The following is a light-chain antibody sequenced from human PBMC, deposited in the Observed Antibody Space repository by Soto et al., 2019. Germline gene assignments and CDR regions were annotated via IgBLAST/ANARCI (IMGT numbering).Light chain of an antibody. CDR3: HQYNHWLTWT. J-gene: IGKJ1*01. CDR1: QRVSSK. CDR2: SAS. Sequence: EIVMTQSPATLSLSPGQRATLSCRASQRVSSKLAWYQQRPGQAPRLLIYSASTRATGIPARFSGSGSGTEFTLTIRSLQSEDFAVYYCHQYNHWLTWTFGQGTKVDIK. V-gene: IGKV3-15*01.